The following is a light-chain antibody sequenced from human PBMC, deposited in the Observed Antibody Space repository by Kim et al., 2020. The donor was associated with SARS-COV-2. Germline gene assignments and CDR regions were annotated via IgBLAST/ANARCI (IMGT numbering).Light chain of an antibody. CDR1: SSDVGGYNY. CDR2: EVS. V-gene: IGLV2-8*01. J-gene: IGLJ1*01. CDR3: SSYAGSKNYV. Sequence: QSVLTQPPSASGSPGQSVTISCTGTSSDVGGYNYVSWYQQHPGKAPKVMIYEVSKRPSGVPDRFSGSKSGNTASLTVSGLQAEDEADYYCSSYAGSKNYVFGTGTKVTVL.